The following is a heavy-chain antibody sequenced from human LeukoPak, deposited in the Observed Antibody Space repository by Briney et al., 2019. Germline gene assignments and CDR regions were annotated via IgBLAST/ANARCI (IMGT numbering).Heavy chain of an antibody. Sequence: GCALTLSCAASEFTFSSYVLVWVRQAPGKGLEWVSTVTPGGGTYYAHSVTGQFTISSDNSKHALDLQMDNLTAEDTAIYYCVSGGDYHVRLCTYWGQGTLVTVSS. CDR3: VSGGDYHVRLCTY. J-gene: IGHJ4*01. CDR1: EFTFSSYV. V-gene: IGHV3-23*01. CDR2: VTPGGGT. D-gene: IGHD4-17*01.